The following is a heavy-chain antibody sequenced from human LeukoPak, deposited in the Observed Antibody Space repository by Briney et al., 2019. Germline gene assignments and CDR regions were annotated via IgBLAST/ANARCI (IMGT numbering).Heavy chain of an antibody. V-gene: IGHV4-34*01. J-gene: IGHJ4*02. CDR1: GGSFSGYY. D-gene: IGHD3-9*01. Sequence: PSETLSLTCAVYGGSFSGYYWSWIRQPPGKGLEWIGEINHSGSTNYNPSLKSRVTISVDTSKNQFSLKLSSVTAADTAVYYCARHLLTGYYNNPVGYWGQGTLVTVSS. CDR3: ARHLLTGYYNNPVGY. CDR2: INHSGST.